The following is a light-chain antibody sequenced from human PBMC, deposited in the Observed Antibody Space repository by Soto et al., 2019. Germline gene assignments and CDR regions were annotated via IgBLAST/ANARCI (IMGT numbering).Light chain of an antibody. Sequence: EILLTQSPGTLSLSPGERATLSCRASEHVAKNYLAWYQQKPGQAPRRLIYGASSRAAGIPDRFRGSGSGTDFTLTITRLEPEDFAGYYCQQYGASRTFGQGTKVDIK. CDR2: GAS. J-gene: IGKJ1*01. CDR1: EHVAKNY. V-gene: IGKV3-20*01. CDR3: QQYGASRT.